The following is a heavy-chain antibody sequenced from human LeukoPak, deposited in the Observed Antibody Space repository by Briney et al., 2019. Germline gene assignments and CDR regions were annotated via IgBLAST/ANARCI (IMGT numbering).Heavy chain of an antibody. CDR2: IYSGGST. V-gene: IGHV3-53*01. D-gene: IGHD3-3*01. CDR1: GFTVSSNY. CDR3: ARCITIFGVVMNDAFDI. J-gene: IGHJ3*02. Sequence: GGSLRLSCAASGFTVSSNYMSWVRQAPGKGLEWVSVIYSGGSTYYADSVKGRFTISRDNSKNTLYLQMNSLRAEDTAVYYCARCITIFGVVMNDAFDIWGQGTMVTVSS.